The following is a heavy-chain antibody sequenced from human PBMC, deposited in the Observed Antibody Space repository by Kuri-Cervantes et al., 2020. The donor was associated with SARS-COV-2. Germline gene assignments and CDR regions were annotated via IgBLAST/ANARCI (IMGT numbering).Heavy chain of an antibody. Sequence: GESLKISCAASGFTFSSYSMNWVRQAPRKGLEWVSYISSSSSTIYYADSVKGRFTISRDNAKNSLYLQMNSLRDEDTAVYYCARAISSWFDYWGQGTLVTVSS. D-gene: IGHD6-13*01. CDR1: GFTFSSYS. CDR3: ARAISSWFDY. CDR2: ISSSSSTI. V-gene: IGHV3-48*02. J-gene: IGHJ4*02.